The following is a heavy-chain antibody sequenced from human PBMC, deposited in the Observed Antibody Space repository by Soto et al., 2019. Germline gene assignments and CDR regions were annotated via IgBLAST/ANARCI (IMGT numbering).Heavy chain of an antibody. V-gene: IGHV1-46*01. Sequence: GASVKVSCKASGYTFTSYYIHWVRQAPGQGLEWMGIINPSAGSTTYAQKFQGRVTMIRDTSTSTVYMDLSRLRSEDTAVYYCATAGEHGPLLEWVLPGSYWGQGTLVTVSS. D-gene: IGHD3-3*01. J-gene: IGHJ4*02. CDR3: ATAGEHGPLLEWVLPGSY. CDR2: INPSAGST. CDR1: GYTFTSYY.